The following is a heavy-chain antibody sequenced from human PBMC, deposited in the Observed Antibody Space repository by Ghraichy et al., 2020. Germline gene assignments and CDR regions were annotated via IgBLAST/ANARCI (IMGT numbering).Heavy chain of an antibody. CDR3: TRYSSGWLIED. D-gene: IGHD6-19*01. Sequence: ESLNISCAASGFTFSGYSMSWVRQTPGKGLEWISSISSSTSYMFYADSVKGRFTISRDNAKNSVYLQMNILSAEDTAVYYCTRYSSGWLIEDWGQGTLVSVSS. J-gene: IGHJ4*02. CDR1: GFTFSGYS. V-gene: IGHV3-21*01. CDR2: ISSSTSYM.